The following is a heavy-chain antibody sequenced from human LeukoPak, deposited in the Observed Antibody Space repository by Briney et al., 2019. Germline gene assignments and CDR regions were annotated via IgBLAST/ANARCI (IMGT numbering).Heavy chain of an antibody. J-gene: IGHJ4*02. Sequence: GGSLRLSCAASGLTFNTYWLSWFRQAPGKGLEWVANIKKDGGEKYYVDSVKGRFTISRDNSKNTLYLQMNSLRAEDTAVYYCAKDRSYYGSGGDYFDYWGQGTLVTVSS. CDR1: GLTFNTYW. CDR3: AKDRSYYGSGGDYFDY. V-gene: IGHV3-7*01. CDR2: IKKDGGEK. D-gene: IGHD3-10*01.